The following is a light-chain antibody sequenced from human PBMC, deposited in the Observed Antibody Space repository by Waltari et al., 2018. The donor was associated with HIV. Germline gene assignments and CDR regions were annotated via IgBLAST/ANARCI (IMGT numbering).Light chain of an antibody. J-gene: IGLJ1*01. V-gene: IGLV2-14*03. CDR2: DVS. Sequence: QSALTQPASVSGSPGQSIPIHCTCTSSDVGGYHSVSSYQHHPGKTPKLMIYDVSNRPSGVANRFSGSKSGNTASLTISVLQADDEADYYCNSYTSSSTLGVFGTGTKVTVL. CDR3: NSYTSSSTLGV. CDR1: SSDVGGYHS.